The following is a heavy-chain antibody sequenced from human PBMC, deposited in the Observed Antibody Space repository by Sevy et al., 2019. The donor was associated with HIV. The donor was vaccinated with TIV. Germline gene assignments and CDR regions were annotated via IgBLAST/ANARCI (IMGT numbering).Heavy chain of an antibody. CDR3: ARDSPTLGYCSGTSCYRLHDWFDP. CDR1: GGSLSSYY. J-gene: IGHJ5*02. Sequence: SETLSLTCTVSGGSLSSYYWSWIRQPAGKGLEWIGRIYTSGSTNYNPSLKRRDTMSVDTSKNQFSLRLSSVTAADTAVYYCARDSPTLGYCSGTSCYRLHDWFDPWGQGTLVTVSS. CDR2: IYTSGST. V-gene: IGHV4-4*07. D-gene: IGHD2-2*02.